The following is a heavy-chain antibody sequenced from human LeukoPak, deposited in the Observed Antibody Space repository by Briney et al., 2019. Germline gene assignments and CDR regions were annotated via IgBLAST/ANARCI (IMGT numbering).Heavy chain of an antibody. CDR3: AGGLRSGLIDY. D-gene: IGHD4-17*01. CDR2: ICSAGST. V-gene: IGHV3-53*01. Sequence: GGSLRLSCAASEFTVNNNYMSWVRQAPGKGLEWVSTICSAGSTNYADSVKGRFTISRDNSKNTMYLQMNSLRAEDTAVYYCAGGLRSGLIDYWGQGTLVTVSS. J-gene: IGHJ4*02. CDR1: EFTVNNNY.